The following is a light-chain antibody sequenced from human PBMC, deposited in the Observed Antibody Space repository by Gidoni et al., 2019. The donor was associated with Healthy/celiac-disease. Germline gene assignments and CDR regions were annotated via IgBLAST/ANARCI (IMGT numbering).Light chain of an antibody. Sequence: DIVTTQSPPSLPVTPGEPASISCRSSQSLLHSIGYNYLDWYLQKPGQSPQLLIYLGSNRASGVPYRFSGSGSGTDFTLKISRVEAEDVGVYYCMQALQTPVTFGQGTRLEIK. CDR1: QSLLHSIGYNY. CDR3: MQALQTPVT. V-gene: IGKV2-28*01. J-gene: IGKJ5*01. CDR2: LGS.